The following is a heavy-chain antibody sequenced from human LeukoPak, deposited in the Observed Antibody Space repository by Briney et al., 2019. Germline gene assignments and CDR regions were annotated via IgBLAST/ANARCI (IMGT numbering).Heavy chain of an antibody. V-gene: IGHV1-3*01. J-gene: IGHJ6*02. D-gene: IGHD3-3*01. CDR2: INAGNGNT. CDR3: ARVITIFGVVTNYYYYGMDV. CDR1: GYTFTSYA. Sequence: ASVKVSCKASGYTFTSYAMHWVRQAPGQRLEWMGWINAGNGNTKYSQKLQGRVTMTTDTSTSTAYMELRSLRSDDTAVYYCARVITIFGVVTNYYYYGMDVWGQGTTVTVSS.